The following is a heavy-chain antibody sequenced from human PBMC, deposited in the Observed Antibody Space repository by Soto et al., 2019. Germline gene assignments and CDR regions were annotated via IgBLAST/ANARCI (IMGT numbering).Heavy chain of an antibody. D-gene: IGHD2-21*02. V-gene: IGHV4-34*01. CDR3: ERARLGGDLDY. J-gene: IGHJ4*02. Sequence: QVQLQQWGAGLLKPSETLSLTCAVYGGSFSGYYWSWIRQPPGKGLEWIGEINHSGSTNYNPSLKGRVTISTATSKNQLSLKLSSVTAAATAVYYCERARLGGDLDYWGQGTLVTVSS. CDR2: INHSGST. CDR1: GGSFSGYY.